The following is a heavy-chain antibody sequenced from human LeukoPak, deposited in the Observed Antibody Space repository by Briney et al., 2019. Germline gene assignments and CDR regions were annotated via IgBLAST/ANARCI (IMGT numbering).Heavy chain of an antibody. CDR3: AKDPGIAARPWVFDP. J-gene: IGHJ5*02. Sequence: PGGSLRLSCAASGFTFSSYAMGWVRQAPGKGLEWVSAISGSGGSTYYADSVKGRFTISRDNSKNTLYLQMNSLRAEDTAVYYCAKDPGIAARPWVFDPWGQGTLVTVSS. V-gene: IGHV3-23*01. CDR2: ISGSGGST. CDR1: GFTFSSYA. D-gene: IGHD6-6*01.